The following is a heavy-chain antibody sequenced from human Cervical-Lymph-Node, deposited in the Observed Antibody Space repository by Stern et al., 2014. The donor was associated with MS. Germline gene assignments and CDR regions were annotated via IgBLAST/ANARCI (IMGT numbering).Heavy chain of an antibody. D-gene: IGHD4-11*01. CDR3: ARTTTGTFDY. CDR2: IYPDDSDA. J-gene: IGHJ4*02. V-gene: IGHV5-51*03. CDR1: GFSFINFW. Sequence: EVQLVESGAEVKKPGESLKISCKVSGFSFINFWIGWVRQMPGRGLEWMGIIYPDDSDATYSPSFQGQVTFSADKSTRTAYLQWGSLKASDTAMYYCARTTTGTFDYWGQGTLVTVSS.